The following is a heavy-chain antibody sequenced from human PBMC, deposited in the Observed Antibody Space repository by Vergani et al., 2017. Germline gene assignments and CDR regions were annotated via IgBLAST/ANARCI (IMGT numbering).Heavy chain of an antibody. D-gene: IGHD6-13*01. V-gene: IGHV3-11*01. CDR3: ARVSSAAGTRSLIDPRYWYFDL. J-gene: IGHJ2*01. CDR1: GFTFSDYY. Sequence: QVQLVESGGGLVKPGGSLRLSCAASGFTFSDYYMSWIRQAPGKGLEWVSYISRSGSTIYYADSVKGRFTISRDNAKNSLYLQMNSLRAEDTAVYYCARVSSAAGTRSLIDPRYWYFDLWGRSTLVTVSS. CDR2: ISRSGSTI.